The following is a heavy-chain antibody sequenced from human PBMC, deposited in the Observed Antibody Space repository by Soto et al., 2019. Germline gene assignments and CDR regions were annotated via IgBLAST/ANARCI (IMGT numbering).Heavy chain of an antibody. V-gene: IGHV3-23*01. CDR3: AKGYNYYDSSGYPY. D-gene: IGHD3-22*01. J-gene: IGHJ4*02. CDR2: ISGSGGST. CDR1: GFTFSSYA. Sequence: PGGALRLSCAASGFTFSSYAMSWVRQAPGKGLEWVSAISGSGGSTYYADSVKGRFTISRDNSKNTLYLQMNSLRAEDTAVYYCAKGYNYYDSSGYPYWGQGTLVTVSS.